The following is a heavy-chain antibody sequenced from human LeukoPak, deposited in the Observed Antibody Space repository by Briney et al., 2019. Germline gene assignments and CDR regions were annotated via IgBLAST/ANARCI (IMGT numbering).Heavy chain of an antibody. V-gene: IGHV3-7*01. CDR2: INPAGSQK. CDR1: GLTFSSSW. D-gene: IGHD1-26*01. Sequence: GGSLRLSCAASGLTFSSSWMNWVRQAPGKGLEWVANINPAGSQKNYVDSVKGRFTISRDNAMNSVFLQIDSLRAEDTGVYYCARYSGSFPGWLDPWGQGTLITVSS. CDR3: ARYSGSFPGWLDP. J-gene: IGHJ5*02.